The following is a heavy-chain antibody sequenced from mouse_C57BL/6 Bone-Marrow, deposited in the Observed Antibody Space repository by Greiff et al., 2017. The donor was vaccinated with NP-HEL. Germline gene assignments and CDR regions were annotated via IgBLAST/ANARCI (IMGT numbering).Heavy chain of an antibody. J-gene: IGHJ2*01. CDR3: ARNRGYGSSYRDYFDY. CDR1: GFSLTSYA. D-gene: IGHD1-1*01. V-gene: IGHV2-9-1*01. Sequence: VKLVESGPGLVAPSQSLSITCTVSGFSLTSYAISWVRQPPGKGLEWLGVIWTGGGTHYTSALNSRLSISKDNSNSQVFLKMHSLQTDDTARYYCARNRGYGSSYRDYFDYWGQGTTLTVSS. CDR2: IWTGGGT.